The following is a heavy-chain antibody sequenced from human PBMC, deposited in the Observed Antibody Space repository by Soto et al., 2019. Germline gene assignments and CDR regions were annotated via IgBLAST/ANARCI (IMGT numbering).Heavy chain of an antibody. CDR1: GFTVSSNY. Sequence: EVQLVETGGGLIQPGGSLRLSCTASGFTVSSNYMTWVRQAPGKGLEWVSVIYSGGNTYYADSVKGRFTSSRDKSKNTLYLQMNSLRAEYTAVYYCAGATGRYWGQGTLVTVSS. CDR2: IYSGGNT. CDR3: AGATGRY. V-gene: IGHV3-53*02. J-gene: IGHJ4*02. D-gene: IGHD1-1*01.